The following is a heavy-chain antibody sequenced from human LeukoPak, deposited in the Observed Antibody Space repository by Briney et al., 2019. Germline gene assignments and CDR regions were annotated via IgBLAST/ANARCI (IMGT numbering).Heavy chain of an antibody. CDR2: IYYSGST. J-gene: IGHJ5*02. CDR1: GGSISNYY. V-gene: IGHV4-59*01. CDR3: ARETTVTTSWFDP. D-gene: IGHD4-17*01. Sequence: SETLSLTCTVSGGSISNYYWSWIRQPAGKGLEWIGYIYYSGSTNYNPSLKSRVTISVDTSKNQFSLKLSSVTAADTAVYYCARETTVTTSWFDPWGQGTLVTVSS.